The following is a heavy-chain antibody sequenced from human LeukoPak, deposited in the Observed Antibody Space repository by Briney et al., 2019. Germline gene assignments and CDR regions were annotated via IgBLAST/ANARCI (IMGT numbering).Heavy chain of an antibody. D-gene: IGHD6-19*01. V-gene: IGHV1-24*01. Sequence: ASVKVSYKVSGYTLTELSMHWVRQAPGKGLEWMGGFDPEDGETIYAQKFQGRVTMTEDTSTDTAYMELSSLRSEDTAVYYCATISVSGEQWLVQFDYWGQGTLVTVSS. CDR2: FDPEDGET. CDR3: ATISVSGEQWLVQFDY. CDR1: GYTLTELS. J-gene: IGHJ4*02.